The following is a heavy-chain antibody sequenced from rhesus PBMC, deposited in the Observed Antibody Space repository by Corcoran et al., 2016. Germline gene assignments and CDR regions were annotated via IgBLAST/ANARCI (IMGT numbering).Heavy chain of an antibody. V-gene: IGHV4S10*01. J-gene: IGHJ4*01. CDR3: ARDIWAPVVFTARGVGLYFDY. CDR1: GGSISDSYR. D-gene: IGHD2-27*01. Sequence: QVQLQESGPGVVKPSETLSLTCAVSGGSISDSYRWSWIRQPPGKGLEWIGYIYGSSTNTNYNPSLKRRVTISKDTSKNQFSLKLSAVTAADTAVYYCARDIWAPVVFTARGVGLYFDYWGQGDLVTVSS. CDR2: IYGSSTNT.